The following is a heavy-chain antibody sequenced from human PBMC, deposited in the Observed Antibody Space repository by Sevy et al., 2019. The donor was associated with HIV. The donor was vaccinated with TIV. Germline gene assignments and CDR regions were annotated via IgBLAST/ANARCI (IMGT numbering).Heavy chain of an antibody. CDR3: ARGGYCSGGSCSTEWFDP. D-gene: IGHD2-15*01. CDR1: GGSFSGYY. CDR2: INHSGST. J-gene: IGHJ5*02. V-gene: IGHV4-34*01. Sequence: SDTLSLTCAVYGGSFSGYYWSWIRQPPGKGLEWIGEINHSGSTNYNPSLKSRVTISVDTSKNQFSLKLSSVTAADTAVYYCARGGYCSGGSCSTEWFDPWGQGTLVTVSS.